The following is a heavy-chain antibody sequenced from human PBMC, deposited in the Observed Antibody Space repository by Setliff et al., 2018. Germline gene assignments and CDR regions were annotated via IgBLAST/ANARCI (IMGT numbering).Heavy chain of an antibody. CDR1: GGSFSGYY. CDR3: ARMSRYSEFWSGYAGDYYSSYIDV. D-gene: IGHD3-3*01. CDR2: IYYRGST. J-gene: IGHJ6*03. V-gene: IGHV4-34*01. Sequence: PSETLSLTCAVYGGSFSGYYWSWIRQPPGKGLEWIGSIYYRGSTYYNPSLKSRVTISVDTSKNQFSLKLSSVTAADTAVYYCARMSRYSEFWSGYAGDYYSSYIDVWGTGATVTVSS.